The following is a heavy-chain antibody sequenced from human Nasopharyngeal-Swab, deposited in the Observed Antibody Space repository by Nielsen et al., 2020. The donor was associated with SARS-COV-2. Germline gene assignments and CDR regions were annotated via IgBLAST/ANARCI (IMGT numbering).Heavy chain of an antibody. V-gene: IGHV2-70*11. CDR1: GFSLSTSGVG. CDR2: IDWDDDK. CDR3: ARGYYYDSSGYFDY. Sequence: SGPTLVKPTQTLTLTCTFSGFSLSTSGVGVGWIRQPPGKALEWLARIDWDDDKYYSTSLKTRLTISKDTSKNQVVLTMTNMDPVDTATYYCARGYYYDSSGYFDYWGQGTLVTVSS. J-gene: IGHJ4*02. D-gene: IGHD3-22*01.